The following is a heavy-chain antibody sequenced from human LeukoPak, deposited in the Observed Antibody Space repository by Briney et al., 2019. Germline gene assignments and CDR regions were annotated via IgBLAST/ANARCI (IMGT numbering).Heavy chain of an antibody. D-gene: IGHD6-13*01. Sequence: PSETLSLTCAVYGGSFSGYYWSWIRQPPGKGLEWIGEINHSGSTNYNPSLKRRVTISVDTSKKQFSLKLSSVTAADTAVYYCARGGGVRYSSSWYRYYFDYWGQGTLVTVSS. CDR2: INHSGST. V-gene: IGHV4-34*01. CDR3: ARGGGVRYSSSWYRYYFDY. CDR1: GGSFSGYY. J-gene: IGHJ4*02.